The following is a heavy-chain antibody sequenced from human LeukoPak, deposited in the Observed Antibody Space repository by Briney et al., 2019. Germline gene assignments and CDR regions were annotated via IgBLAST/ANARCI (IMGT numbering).Heavy chain of an antibody. CDR2: INHSGST. CDR1: GGSFSGYY. CDR3: ARGGWDYYDSSGAPYYFDY. V-gene: IGHV4-34*01. Sequence: SETLSLTCAVYGGSFSGYYWSWIRQPPGKGLEWIGEINHSGSTNYNPSLKSRVTISVDTSKNQFSLKLSSVTVADTAVYYCARGGWDYYDSSGAPYYFDYWGQGTLVTVSS. J-gene: IGHJ4*02. D-gene: IGHD3-22*01.